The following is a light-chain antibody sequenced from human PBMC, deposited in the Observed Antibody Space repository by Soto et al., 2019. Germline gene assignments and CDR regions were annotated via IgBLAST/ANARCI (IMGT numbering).Light chain of an antibody. V-gene: IGLV2-14*01. Sequence: QSTLTQPASVSGSPGQSITLSCTGTSSDVGGYNYVSWYQQHPGKAPKLMIYDVSNRPSGVSNRFSGSKSGNTASLTISGRQDEEEADYYCSSYTSSSTLVVFGGGTKVTVL. J-gene: IGLJ2*01. CDR2: DVS. CDR1: SSDVGGYNY. CDR3: SSYTSSSTLVV.